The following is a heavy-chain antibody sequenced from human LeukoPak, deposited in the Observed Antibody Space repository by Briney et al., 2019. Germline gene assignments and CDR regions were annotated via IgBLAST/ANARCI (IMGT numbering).Heavy chain of an antibody. D-gene: IGHD5-24*01. V-gene: IGHV1-2*02. CDR1: GYTFTDYY. Sequence: GASVKVSCKASGYTFTDYYMHWVRLAPGQGLEWLGWINPNSGGTNYAQKFQGRVTMTRDTSISTAYMELSRLRSDDTAVYYCALARRRRDGYNLQPFDYWGQGTLVTVSS. CDR2: INPNSGGT. CDR3: ALARRRRDGYNLQPFDY. J-gene: IGHJ4*02.